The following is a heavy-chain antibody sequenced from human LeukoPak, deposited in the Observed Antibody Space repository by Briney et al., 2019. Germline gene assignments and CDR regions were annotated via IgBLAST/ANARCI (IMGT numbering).Heavy chain of an antibody. CDR1: GYTFTSYY. D-gene: IGHD3-22*01. V-gene: IGHV1-46*01. CDR3: ARSDYDSSGSDAFDI. CDR2: INPSGGGT. Sequence: ASVKVSCKASGYTFTSYYMHWVRQAPGQGLEWMGIINPSGGGTSYAQKFQGRVTMTRDTFTSTVYMELSSLRSEDTAVYYCARSDYDSSGSDAFDIWGQGTMVTVSS. J-gene: IGHJ3*02.